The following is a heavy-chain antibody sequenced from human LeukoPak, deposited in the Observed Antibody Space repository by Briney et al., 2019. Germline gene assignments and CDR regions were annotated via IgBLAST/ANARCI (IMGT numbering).Heavy chain of an antibody. CDR3: AKSYYYGSGSYYNVFDY. V-gene: IGHV3-23*01. D-gene: IGHD3-10*01. Sequence: GGSLRLSCAASGFTFSSYAMSWVRQAPGKGLEWVSTISGSGGSTYYADSVKGRFTISRDNSKNTLYLQMNSLRAEDTAVYYCAKSYYYGSGSYYNVFDYWGQGTLVTVSS. CDR1: GFTFSSYA. CDR2: ISGSGGST. J-gene: IGHJ4*02.